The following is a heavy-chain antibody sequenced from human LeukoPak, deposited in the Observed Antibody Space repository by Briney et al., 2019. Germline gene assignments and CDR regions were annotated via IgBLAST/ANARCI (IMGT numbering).Heavy chain of an antibody. CDR3: ALCRLPFYGMDV. CDR2: ISDSSDRT. V-gene: IGHV3-23*01. CDR1: GFTFTSYA. Sequence: GGSLRLSCAASGFTFTSYAMSWVRQAPGKGLVWVSTISDSSDRTYYADSVKGRFTISRDNSKNTLYLQMNSLRAEDTAVYSCALCRLPFYGMDVWGQGTTVTVSS. D-gene: IGHD2-2*01. J-gene: IGHJ6*02.